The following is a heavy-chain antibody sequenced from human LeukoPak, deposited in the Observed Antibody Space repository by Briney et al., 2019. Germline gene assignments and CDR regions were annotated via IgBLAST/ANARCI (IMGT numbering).Heavy chain of an antibody. CDR3: ARSMAAYYYYYYGMDV. D-gene: IGHD6-6*01. CDR2: IYYSGST. Sequence: PYTLSLTCTVSGGSISSYYWSWIRQPPGKGLEGIGYIYYSGSTNYNPSLKSRVTISVDTSKNQFSLKLSSVTAADTAVYYCARSMAAYYYYYYGMDVWGQGTTVTVSS. J-gene: IGHJ6*02. CDR1: GGSISSYY. V-gene: IGHV4-59*08.